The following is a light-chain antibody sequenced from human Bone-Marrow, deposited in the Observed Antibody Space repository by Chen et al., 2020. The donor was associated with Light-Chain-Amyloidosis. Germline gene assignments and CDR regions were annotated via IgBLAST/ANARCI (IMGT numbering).Light chain of an antibody. V-gene: IGLV6-57*01. CDR2: EDD. Sequence: NFMLTQPHSVSESPGKTVIISCTRSSGSIATNYVQWYQQRPGSSPTTVIYEDDQRPSGVPDRFACSIDRSSNSASLTISGLKTEDEADYYCQSYQGSSQRVFGGGTKLTVL. J-gene: IGLJ3*02. CDR3: QSYQGSSQRV. CDR1: SGSIATNY.